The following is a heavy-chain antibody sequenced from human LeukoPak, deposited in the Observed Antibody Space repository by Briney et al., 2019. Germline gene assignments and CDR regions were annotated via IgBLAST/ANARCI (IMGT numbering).Heavy chain of an antibody. CDR1: GGSISSGGYS. CDR3: ARSLGYCSGGSCRDAFDI. CDR2: TYHSGST. D-gene: IGHD2-15*01. J-gene: IGHJ3*02. V-gene: IGHV4-30-2*01. Sequence: SQTLSLTCAVSGGSISSGGYSWSWIRQPPGKGLEWIGYTYHSGSTYYNPSLKSRVTISVDRSKNQFSLKLSSVTAADTAVYYCARSLGYCSGGSCRDAFDIWGQGTMVTVSS.